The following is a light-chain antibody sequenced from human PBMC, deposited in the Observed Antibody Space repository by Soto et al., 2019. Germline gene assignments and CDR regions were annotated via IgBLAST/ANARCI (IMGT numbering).Light chain of an antibody. CDR3: QQYGSSPWT. CDR2: GAS. CDR1: QSISDT. J-gene: IGKJ1*01. V-gene: IGKV3-20*01. Sequence: EIVMTQSPATLSVSPGGRATLSCRASQSISDTLAWYQQKPGQAPRLLIYGASNRATGIPARFSGSGSGTDFTLTISRLEPEDFAVYYCQQYGSSPWTFGQGTKVDIK.